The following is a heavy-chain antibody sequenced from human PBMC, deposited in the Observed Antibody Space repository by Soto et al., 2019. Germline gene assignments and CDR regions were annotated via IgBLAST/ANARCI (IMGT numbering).Heavy chain of an antibody. V-gene: IGHV4-59*01. CDR1: GGSISSYY. CDR2: IYYSGST. J-gene: IGHJ3*02. D-gene: IGHD6-19*01. CDR3: ARQQWLVLNAFDI. Sequence: QVQLQESGPGLVKPSETLSLTCTVSGGSISSYYWSWIRQPPGKGLEWIGYIYYSGSTNYNPSLRGRVPXSXDXSKNQFSLKLSSVTAADTAVYYCARQQWLVLNAFDIWGQGTMVTVSS.